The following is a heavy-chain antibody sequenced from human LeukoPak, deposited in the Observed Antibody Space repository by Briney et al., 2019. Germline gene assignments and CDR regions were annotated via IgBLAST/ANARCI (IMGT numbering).Heavy chain of an antibody. Sequence: SETLSLTCTVSGGSISSYYWSWIRQPPGKGLEWIGYIYYIGSTNYNPSLKSRVTISVDTSKNQFSLKLSSVTAADTAVYYCARFSPRAMGNYLDFWGQGTLVTVSS. D-gene: IGHD7-27*01. CDR1: GGSISSYY. CDR2: IYYIGST. CDR3: ARFSPRAMGNYLDF. V-gene: IGHV4-59*01. J-gene: IGHJ4*02.